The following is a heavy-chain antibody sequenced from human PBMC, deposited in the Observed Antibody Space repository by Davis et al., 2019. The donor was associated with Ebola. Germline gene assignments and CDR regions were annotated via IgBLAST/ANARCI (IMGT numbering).Heavy chain of an antibody. J-gene: IGHJ4*02. Sequence: GESLKISCEASGFTLSSYWMHWVRQAPGKGLVWVSEIHSDGSSTNYADSVKGRFTISRDNAKNTLYLQMNSLRAEDTAVYYCERDGDHAVDLDYWGQGTLVTVSS. CDR1: GFTLSSYW. CDR2: IHSDGSST. CDR3: ERDGDHAVDLDY. D-gene: IGHD2-21*02. V-gene: IGHV3-74*01.